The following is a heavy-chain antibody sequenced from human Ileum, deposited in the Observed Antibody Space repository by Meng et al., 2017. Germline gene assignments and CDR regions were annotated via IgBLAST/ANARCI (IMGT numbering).Heavy chain of an antibody. CDR3: ASGSGSLDY. J-gene: IGHJ4*02. CDR1: GRSGSLNIAA. CDR2: TYYRSKWYS. D-gene: IGHD3-3*01. V-gene: IGHV6-1*01. Sequence: VPLHHSGPGLLTHSHTPPLPCSVPGRSGSLNIAAWNWIRQAPLRGLELLGRTYYRSKWYSDYAVSVKSRISITPDTSKNQFSLQMNSVTPEDTAVYYCASGSGSLDYWGPGTLVTVSS.